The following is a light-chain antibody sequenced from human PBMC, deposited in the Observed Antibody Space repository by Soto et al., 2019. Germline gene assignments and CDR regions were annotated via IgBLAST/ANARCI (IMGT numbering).Light chain of an antibody. CDR2: DAS. CDR1: QRISTY. V-gene: IGKV1-39*01. CDR3: QQSYSTPRT. Sequence: IEMNRPPASPAATVGERVTITFRASQRISTYLNWYQQKPGKAPKFLIYDASNLQSGVPSRFSGGGSGTDFTLTISSLQPEDFATYYCQQSYSTPRTFAQGTKVDIK. J-gene: IGKJ1*01.